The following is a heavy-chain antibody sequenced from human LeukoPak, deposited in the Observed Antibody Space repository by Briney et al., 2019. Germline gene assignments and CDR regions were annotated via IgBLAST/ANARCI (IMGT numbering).Heavy chain of an antibody. J-gene: IGHJ5*02. D-gene: IGHD2-2*01. CDR3: ARALGYCSSTNCYSWFDP. Sequence: GGSLRLSCAASGFTFSSHAMHWVRQAPGKGLEWVAVISYDVGNKYYTDSVKGRFTISRDNSKNTLYLQMNSLRAEDTAVYYCARALGYCSSTNCYSWFDPWGQGTLVTVSS. V-gene: IGHV3-30-3*01. CDR2: ISYDVGNK. CDR1: GFTFSSHA.